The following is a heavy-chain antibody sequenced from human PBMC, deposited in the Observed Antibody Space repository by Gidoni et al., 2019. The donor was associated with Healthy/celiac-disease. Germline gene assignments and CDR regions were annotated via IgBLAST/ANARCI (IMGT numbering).Heavy chain of an antibody. V-gene: IGHV3-30-3*01. CDR1: GFTFRSYA. J-gene: IGHJ4*02. Sequence: QVQLVESGGGGVQPGRSLRLTCAASGFTFRSYAMHGVRQAPGKGLEWGAVISYDGSNKYYADSVKGRFTISRDNSKNTRYLQMNSLRAEDTAVYYCAGGDYWGQGTLVTVSS. CDR3: AGGDY. CDR2: ISYDGSNK.